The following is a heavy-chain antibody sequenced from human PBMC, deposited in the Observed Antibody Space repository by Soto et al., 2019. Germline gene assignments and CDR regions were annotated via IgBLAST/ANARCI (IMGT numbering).Heavy chain of an antibody. CDR2: VYYTGSA. D-gene: IGHD2-2*01. J-gene: IGHJ4*02. CDR1: GASVSGGMYD. CDR3: ARVRLLGYCSSSSCRDY. V-gene: IGHV4-61*01. Sequence: PSGTLSLTCTVSGASVSGGMYDWIWIRQPPGKGLDWIGYVYYTGSANYNPSLKSRVTISVDTSKNQFSLNLSSVTAADTAVYYCARVRLLGYCSSSSCRDYSGQGTLVTVSS.